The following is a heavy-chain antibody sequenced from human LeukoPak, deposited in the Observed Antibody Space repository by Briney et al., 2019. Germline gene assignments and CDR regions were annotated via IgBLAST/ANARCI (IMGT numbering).Heavy chain of an antibody. CDR2: ISPGGSS. J-gene: IGHJ4*02. V-gene: IGHV4-61*02. Sequence: SETLSLTCTVSGGSINSGPDYWTWIRQPAGKGLEWIGRISPGGSSNYNPSLQSRVTMSVDTSKRQFSLSLSSVTAADTAVYYCARDSDSRETFGYWGQGTLVAVSS. CDR3: ARDSDSRETFGY. CDR1: GGSINSGPDY. D-gene: IGHD2-21*01.